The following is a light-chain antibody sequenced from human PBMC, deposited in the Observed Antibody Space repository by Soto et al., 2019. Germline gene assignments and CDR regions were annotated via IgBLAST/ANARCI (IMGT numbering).Light chain of an antibody. CDR1: QSVSSTY. J-gene: IGKJ1*01. V-gene: IGKV3-20*01. Sequence: IVMTQSPGTLSPSLANRATLSCTASQSVSSTYVAWYQHKPGKAPRLLIYGASNRATDIPDRFSGSGSGTDFTLTITRVEPEDSAVYYCQQCGSSPPSTFGQGTKVDIK. CDR2: GAS. CDR3: QQCGSSPPST.